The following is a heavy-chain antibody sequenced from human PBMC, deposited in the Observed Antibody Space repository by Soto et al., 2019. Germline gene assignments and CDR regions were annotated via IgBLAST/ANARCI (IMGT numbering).Heavy chain of an antibody. CDR3: ARSGSSSGPNDALDI. CDR2: ISSSSSYI. J-gene: IGHJ3*02. V-gene: IGHV3-21*01. D-gene: IGHD6-13*01. CDR1: GFTFSSYS. Sequence: GGSLRLSCAASGFTFSSYSMNWVRQAPGKGLEWVSSISSSSSYIYYADSVKGRFTISRDNAKNSLYLQMNSLRAEDTAVYYCARSGSSSGPNDALDIWGQGTMVTVSS.